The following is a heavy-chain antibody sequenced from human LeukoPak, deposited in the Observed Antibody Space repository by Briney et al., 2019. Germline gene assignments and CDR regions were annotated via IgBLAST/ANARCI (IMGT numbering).Heavy chain of an antibody. V-gene: IGHV4-59*01. Sequence: PSETLSLTCTVSGVSISSYYWSWIRQPPGKGLEYIGYIYYSGNTNYNPSLKSRVTISVDTSKNQFSLKLSSVTAADTAVYYCARGTSSHDYWGQGTLVTVSS. J-gene: IGHJ4*02. CDR1: GVSISSYY. CDR3: ARGTSSHDY. CDR2: IYYSGNT.